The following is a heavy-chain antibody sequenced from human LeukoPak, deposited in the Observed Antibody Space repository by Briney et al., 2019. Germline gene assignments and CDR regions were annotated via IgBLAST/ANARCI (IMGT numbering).Heavy chain of an antibody. CDR3: ARATLDN. CDR2: IYSGGST. J-gene: IGHJ4*02. Sequence: GGSLRLSCAASGFTVSNNYISWIRQAPGKGLEWVSVIYSGGSTKYADSVKARFTISRDNSKNTVYLQMNSLRADDTAVYYCARATLDNWGQGTLVTVSS. V-gene: IGHV3-53*01. CDR1: GFTVSNNY.